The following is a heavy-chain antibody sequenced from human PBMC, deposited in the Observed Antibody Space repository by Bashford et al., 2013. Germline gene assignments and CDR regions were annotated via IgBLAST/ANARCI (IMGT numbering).Heavy chain of an antibody. CDR1: GFTFSSYG. Sequence: GGSLRLSCAASGFTFSSYGMHWVRQAPGKGLEWVAVIWYDGSNKYYADSVKGRFTISRDNSKNTASLQMNSLRAEDTAVYYCARDRYIYGDWRGFDPWGQGTLVTVSS. V-gene: IGHV3-33*01. J-gene: IGHJ5*02. D-gene: IGHD5-18*01. CDR3: ARDRYIYGDWRGFDP. CDR2: IWYDGSNK.